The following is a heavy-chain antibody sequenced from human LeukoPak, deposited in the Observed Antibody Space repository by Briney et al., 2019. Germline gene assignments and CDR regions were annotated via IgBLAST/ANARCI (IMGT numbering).Heavy chain of an antibody. J-gene: IGHJ4*02. D-gene: IGHD2-21*02. CDR2: IYTSGST. Sequence: PSQTLSLTCTVSGGSISSGSYYWSWIRQPAGKGLEWIGRIYTSGSTNYNPSLKSRVTISVDTSKNRFSLKLSSVTAADTAVYYCAREAYCGGDCYSGFDYWGQGTLVTVSS. V-gene: IGHV4-61*02. CDR3: AREAYCGGDCYSGFDY. CDR1: GGSISSGSYY.